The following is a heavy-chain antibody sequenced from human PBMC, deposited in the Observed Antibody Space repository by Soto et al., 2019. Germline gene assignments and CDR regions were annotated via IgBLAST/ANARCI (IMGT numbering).Heavy chain of an antibody. V-gene: IGHV1-3*01. D-gene: IGHD4-17*01. J-gene: IGHJ4*02. Sequence: GASVKVSCKASGYTFTSYAMHWVRQAPGQRLEWMGWINAGNGNTKYSQKFQGRVTITRDTSASTAYMELSSLRSEDTAVYYCARDPGRYGDYVLDDWGQGTLVTGSS. CDR3: ARDPGRYGDYVLDD. CDR1: GYTFTSYA. CDR2: INAGNGNT.